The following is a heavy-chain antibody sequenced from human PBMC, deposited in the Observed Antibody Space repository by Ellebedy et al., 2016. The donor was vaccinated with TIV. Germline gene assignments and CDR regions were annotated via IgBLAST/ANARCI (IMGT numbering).Heavy chain of an antibody. J-gene: IGHJ5*02. Sequence: GESLKISCAVSGFTFSSFWMSWVRHAPGKGLEWVANIKQDGSEKYYVESVKGRFTISRDNAKNSLYLRMNSLRAEDTAVYYCARVQNKGWGNWFDTWGQGTLVTVSS. CDR3: ARVQNKGWGNWFDT. V-gene: IGHV3-7*01. CDR2: IKQDGSEK. D-gene: IGHD7-27*01. CDR1: GFTFSSFW.